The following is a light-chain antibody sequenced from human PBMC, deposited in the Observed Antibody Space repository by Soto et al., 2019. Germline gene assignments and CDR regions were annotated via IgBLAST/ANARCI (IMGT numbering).Light chain of an antibody. J-gene: IGLJ3*02. CDR1: SSDVGAYNY. CDR2: DVT. Sequence: QSALTQPPSASGSPGQSVTISCTGTSSDVGAYNYVSWYQQHPGKAPKLMIYDVTKRPSGVPDRFSGSKSGNTASLTVSGLQAEDEADYYCISYAGSSIGVFGGGTQLTVL. CDR3: ISYAGSSIGV. V-gene: IGLV2-8*01.